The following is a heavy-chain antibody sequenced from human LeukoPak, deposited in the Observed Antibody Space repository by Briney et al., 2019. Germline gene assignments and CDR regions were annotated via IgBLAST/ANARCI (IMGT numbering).Heavy chain of an antibody. CDR3: ARDSKIQLWFSWYFDL. J-gene: IGHJ2*01. V-gene: IGHV1-18*01. CDR1: GYTFTSYG. Sequence: GASVKVSCKASGYTFTSYGISWVRQAPGQGLEWMGWISAYNGNTNYAQKLQGRVTTTTDTSTSTAYMELRSLRSDDTAVYYCARDSKIQLWFSWYFDLWGRGTLVTVSS. CDR2: ISAYNGNT. D-gene: IGHD5-18*01.